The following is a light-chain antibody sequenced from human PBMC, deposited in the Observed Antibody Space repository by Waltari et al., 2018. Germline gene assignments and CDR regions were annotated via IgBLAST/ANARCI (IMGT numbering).Light chain of an antibody. CDR1: THIDNN. V-gene: IGKV1-39*01. CDR2: AAS. CDR3: QQYGTSPRT. J-gene: IGKJ1*01. Sequence: IQMTQSPSSLSPSLGDRVTITCRASTHIDNNLNWYQQKPGKAPKLLIYAASTLQSGVPSRFTGSGYGTDFTLTISRLEPEDFAVYYCQQYGTSPRTFGQGTKVEIK.